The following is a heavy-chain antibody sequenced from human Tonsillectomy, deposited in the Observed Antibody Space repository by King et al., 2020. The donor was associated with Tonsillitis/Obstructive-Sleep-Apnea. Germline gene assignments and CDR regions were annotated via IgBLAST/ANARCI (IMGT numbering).Heavy chain of an antibody. CDR1: GFTFSSYG. CDR2: ISYDGSNK. V-gene: IGHV3-30*18. J-gene: IGHJ6*02. Sequence: VQLVESGGGVVQPGRSLRLSCAASGFTFSSYGMHWVRQAPGKGLEWVAVISYDGSNKYYAESVKGRFTISRDNSKNTLYLQMNRLRAEDTAVYYCAKEGDDFWSGYFNYYYGMDVWGQGTTVTVSS. CDR3: AKEGDDFWSGYFNYYYGMDV. D-gene: IGHD3-3*01.